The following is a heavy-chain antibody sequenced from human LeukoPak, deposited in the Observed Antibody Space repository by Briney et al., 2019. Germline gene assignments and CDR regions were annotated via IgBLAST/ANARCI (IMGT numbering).Heavy chain of an antibody. V-gene: IGHV3-30*04. CDR2: IPYDGSNK. D-gene: IGHD4-23*01. CDR1: GFTFSTYA. Sequence: GRSLRLSCAASGFTFSTYAMHWVRQAPGKGLEWVAVIPYDGSNKYYADSVKGRFTISRDNSKNTLYLQMNSLRAEDTAVYYCAKSDLNYGGNPDYWGQGTLVTVSS. CDR3: AKSDLNYGGNPDY. J-gene: IGHJ4*02.